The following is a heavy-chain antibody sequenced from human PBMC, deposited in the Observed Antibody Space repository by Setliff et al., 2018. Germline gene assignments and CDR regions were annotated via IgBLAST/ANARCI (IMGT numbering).Heavy chain of an antibody. Sequence: LTCAVYGGSFSGYYWTWVRQAPGKGLEWVGRIKNKVNTFSTQYAASVNGRFSISRDDSKSSLYLQMNSLKSEDTAVYYCARVGYCDGPTCYPFDYWGPGTLVTVSS. CDR3: ARVGYCDGPTCYPFDY. J-gene: IGHJ4*02. CDR2: IKNKVNTFST. V-gene: IGHV3-72*01. CDR1: GGSFSGYY. D-gene: IGHD2-2*01.